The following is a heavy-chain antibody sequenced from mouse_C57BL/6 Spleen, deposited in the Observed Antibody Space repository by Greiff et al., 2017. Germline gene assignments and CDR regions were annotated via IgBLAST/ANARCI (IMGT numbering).Heavy chain of an antibody. D-gene: IGHD1-1*01. CDR1: GYAFSSSW. CDR3: ARGTAVVAPMDY. V-gene: IGHV1-82*01. J-gene: IGHJ4*01. CDR2: IYPGDGDS. Sequence: VQLVESGPELVKPGASVKISCKASGYAFSSSWMNWVKQRPGKGLEWIGRIYPGDGDSNYNWKFKGKATLTADKSSCTAYMQLSSLTSEDSAVYFCARGTAVVAPMDYWGQGTSVTVSS.